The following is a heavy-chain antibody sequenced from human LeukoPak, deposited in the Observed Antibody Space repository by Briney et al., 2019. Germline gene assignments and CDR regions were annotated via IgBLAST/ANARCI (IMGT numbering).Heavy chain of an antibody. Sequence: GGSLRLSCEASGFTFSHYEMNWVRQAPGKGLEWVSYISSSGYTIYHADSVKGRFTISRDNAKNSLYLQMNSLRVEDTAVYYCALMNSYYFDYWGQGTLVTVSS. CDR3: ALMNSYYFDY. D-gene: IGHD3-9*01. CDR1: GFTFSHYE. V-gene: IGHV3-48*03. J-gene: IGHJ4*02. CDR2: ISSSGYTI.